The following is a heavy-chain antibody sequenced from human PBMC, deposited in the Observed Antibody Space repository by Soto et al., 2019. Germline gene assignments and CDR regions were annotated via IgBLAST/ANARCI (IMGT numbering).Heavy chain of an antibody. Sequence: GGSLRLSCAASGFTFSSYWMHWVRQAPGKGLEWVSRINSGSSSTSYADSVKGRFTISRDNAKNSLFLQMNSLRVEDTALYYCARERPDGSRLDPWGQGTLVTVSS. V-gene: IGHV3-74*01. CDR2: INSGSSST. CDR1: GFTFSSYW. D-gene: IGHD6-13*01. J-gene: IGHJ5*02. CDR3: ARERPDGSRLDP.